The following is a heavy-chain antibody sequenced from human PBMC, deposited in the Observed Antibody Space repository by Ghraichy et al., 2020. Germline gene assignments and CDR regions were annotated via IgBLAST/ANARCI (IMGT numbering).Heavy chain of an antibody. CDR2: ITGRGESA. V-gene: IGHV3-23*01. Sequence: GGSLRLSCAASGFTFSNYFMSWVRQAPGKGLEWVSAITGRGESAYYPDSVKGRLTIARDNSKNVLYLQMSGLRAEDTATYFCAKNRRNMDPYFDHWGRGTLVNGSP. CDR1: GFTFSNYF. J-gene: IGHJ4*02. CDR3: AKNRRNMDPYFDH. D-gene: IGHD2/OR15-2a*01.